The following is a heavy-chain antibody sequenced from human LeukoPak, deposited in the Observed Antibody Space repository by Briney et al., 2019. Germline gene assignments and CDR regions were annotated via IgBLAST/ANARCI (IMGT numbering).Heavy chain of an antibody. J-gene: IGHJ4*01. CDR1: GFTFSTFA. Sequence: GGSLRLSCAASGFTFSTFAMNWVRQAPDKGLEWAAFIQYDESIEYYADSVKGRFTISRDNSKNTLYLQMNSLRGDDTAVYYCAKDQGVVGSYDYWGHGTLVTVSS. D-gene: IGHD3-10*01. V-gene: IGHV3-30*02. CDR3: AKDQGVVGSYDY. CDR2: IQYDESIE.